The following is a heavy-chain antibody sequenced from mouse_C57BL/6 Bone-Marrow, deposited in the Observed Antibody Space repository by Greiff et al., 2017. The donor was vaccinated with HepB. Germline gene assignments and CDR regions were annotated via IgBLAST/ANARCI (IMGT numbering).Heavy chain of an antibody. V-gene: IGHV5-4*01. CDR3: ARDKITTVVEYFDV. D-gene: IGHD1-1*01. Sequence: EVMLVESGGGLVKPGGSLKLSCAASGFTFSSYAMSWVRQTPEKRLEWVATISDGGSYTYYPDNVKGRFTISRDNAKNNLYLQMSHLKSEDTAMYYCARDKITTVVEYFDVWGTGTTVTVSS. CDR1: GFTFSSYA. J-gene: IGHJ1*03. CDR2: ISDGGSYT.